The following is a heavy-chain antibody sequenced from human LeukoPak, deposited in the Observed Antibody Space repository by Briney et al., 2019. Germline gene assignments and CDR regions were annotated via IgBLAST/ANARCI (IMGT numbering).Heavy chain of an antibody. D-gene: IGHD2-2*01. CDR1: GYTFTGYY. J-gene: IGHJ6*03. V-gene: IGHV1-2*02. Sequence: ASVKVSCKASGYTFTGYYMHWVRQAPGQGLEWMGWINPNSGGTNYAQKFQGRVTMTRDTSISTAYMELSRLRSDDTAVYYCARGYCSSTSCSSYYYYYYMDVWGKGTTVTVSS. CDR2: INPNSGGT. CDR3: ARGYCSSTSCSSYYYYYYMDV.